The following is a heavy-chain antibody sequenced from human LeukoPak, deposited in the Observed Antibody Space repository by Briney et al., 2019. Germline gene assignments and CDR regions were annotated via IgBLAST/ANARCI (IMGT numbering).Heavy chain of an antibody. J-gene: IGHJ5*02. CDR2: IKEDGSEK. CDR1: GFTFSSYW. CDR3: ARRRTADNNCFDP. D-gene: IGHD6-13*01. V-gene: IGHV3-7*01. Sequence: AGGSLRLSCAASGFTFSSYWMSWVRQAPGKGLEWVANIKEDGSEKYYVDSVKGRFTISRDNAESSLYLQMNSLRAEDTAVYYCARRRTADNNCFDPWGQGTLVTVSS.